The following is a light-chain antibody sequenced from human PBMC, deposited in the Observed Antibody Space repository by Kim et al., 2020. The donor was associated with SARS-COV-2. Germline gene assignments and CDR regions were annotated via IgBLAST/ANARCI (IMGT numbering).Light chain of an antibody. CDR2: GAS. CDR3: HQYASPRLT. J-gene: IGKJ4*01. CDR1: SSY. V-gene: IGKV3-20*01. Sequence: SSYLAWYQQRPCQAPRLLMYGASNRATGIPDRVSGSGSGRDFSLTIRGLEPGDFAVYYCHQYASPRLTCGGGTKVDIK.